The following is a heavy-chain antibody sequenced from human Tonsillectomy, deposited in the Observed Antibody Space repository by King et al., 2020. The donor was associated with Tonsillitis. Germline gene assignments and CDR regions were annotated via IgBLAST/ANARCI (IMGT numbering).Heavy chain of an antibody. CDR3: SRGGAVKTTVTLFDY. J-gene: IGHJ4*02. D-gene: IGHD4-17*01. CDR2: ISHDGSDK. Sequence: VQLVESGGGVVQPGRSLRLSCVASGFTFSSYAMHWVRQAPGKGLEWVALISHDGSDKFYADSVKGRFTISRDNSKNTLCVQMNSLRGDDTAVYYWSRGGAVKTTVTLFDYGGQGALVTVSS. V-gene: IGHV3-30*14. CDR1: GFTFSSYA.